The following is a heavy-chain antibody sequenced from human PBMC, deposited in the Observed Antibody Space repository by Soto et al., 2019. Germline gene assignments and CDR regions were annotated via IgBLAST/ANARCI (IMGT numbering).Heavy chain of an antibody. D-gene: IGHD1-26*01. V-gene: IGHV1-24*01. CDR2: FDPEDGET. CDR3: ATSRVGSSGSYETYGMDV. CDR1: GYTLTELS. J-gene: IGHJ6*02. Sequence: QVQLVQSGAEVKKPGASVKVSCKVSGYTLTELSMHWVRQAPGKGLEWMGGFDPEDGETIYAQKFQGRVTMTEDTSTDTAYIELSILRSEDTAVYYCATSRVGSSGSYETYGMDVWGQGTTVTVSS.